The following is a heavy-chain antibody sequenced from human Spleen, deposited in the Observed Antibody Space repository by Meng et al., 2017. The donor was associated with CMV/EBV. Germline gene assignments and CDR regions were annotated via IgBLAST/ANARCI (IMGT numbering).Heavy chain of an antibody. Sequence: GESLKISCAASGFTFSSYWMHWVRQAPGKGLVWVARINSDGSSTTYADSVKGRFTISRDSAKNTLYLQMSSLRAEDTAVYYCARDRRYWNYDDYWGQGTLVTVSS. CDR1: GFTFSSYW. J-gene: IGHJ4*02. CDR3: ARDRRYWNYDDY. V-gene: IGHV3-74*01. CDR2: INSDGSST. D-gene: IGHD1-1*01.